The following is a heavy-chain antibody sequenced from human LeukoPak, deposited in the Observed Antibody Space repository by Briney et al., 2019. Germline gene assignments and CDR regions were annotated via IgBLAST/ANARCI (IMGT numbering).Heavy chain of an antibody. D-gene: IGHD5-18*01. CDR1: GYTFTSYG. J-gene: IGHJ4*02. CDR3: ARDRGYSYEYYFDY. V-gene: IGHV1-69*06. CDR2: IIPIFGTA. Sequence: SVKVSCKASGYTFTSYGISWARQAPGQGLEWMGGIIPIFGTANYAQKFQGRVTITADKSTSTAYMELSSLRSEDTAVYYCARDRGYSYEYYFDYWGQGTLVTVSS.